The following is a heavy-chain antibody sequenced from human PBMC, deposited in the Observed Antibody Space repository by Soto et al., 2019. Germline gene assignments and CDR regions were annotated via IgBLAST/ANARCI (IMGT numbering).Heavy chain of an antibody. Sequence: QGHLLESGGGVAQPGTSLRLSCSASGFSFSDYPMHWVRRAPGKGLEWVAIISFDGTEEYYAESVKGRFTISRDNSKSLVFLQMDSLRTGDTAIYYCATSVIVLRRTDYWGQGTLVTVSS. V-gene: IGHV3-30-3*01. CDR3: ATSVIVLRRTDY. J-gene: IGHJ4*02. CDR2: ISFDGTEE. D-gene: IGHD3-16*02. CDR1: GFSFSDYP.